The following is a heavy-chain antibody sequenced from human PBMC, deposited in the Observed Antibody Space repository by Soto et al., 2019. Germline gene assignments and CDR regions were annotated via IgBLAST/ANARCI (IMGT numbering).Heavy chain of an antibody. CDR1: GGSITTSDW. D-gene: IGHD6-19*01. CDR3: ARDGHSSGWS. Sequence: SETLSLTCAVSGGSITTSDWWSWVRQPPGKGLEWIGETSHRGSTTYNPSLKSRVTISVDKSKNQFSLNLASVTAADTAVYYCARDGHSSGWSWGQGTLVTVSS. CDR2: TSHRGST. J-gene: IGHJ5*02. V-gene: IGHV4-4*02.